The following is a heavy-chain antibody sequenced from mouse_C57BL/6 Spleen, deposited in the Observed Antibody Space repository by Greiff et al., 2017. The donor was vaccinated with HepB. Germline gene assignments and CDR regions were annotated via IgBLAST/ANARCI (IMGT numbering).Heavy chain of an antibody. J-gene: IGHJ3*01. D-gene: IGHD4-1*01. CDR2: ISGGGGNT. CDR1: GFTFSSYT. Sequence: EVQRVESGGGLVKPGGSLKLSCAASGFTFSSYTMSWVRQTPEKRLEWVATISGGGGNTYYPDSVKGRFTISRDNAKNTLYLQMSSLRSEDTALYYCARHQGTGLFAYWGQGTLVTVSA. V-gene: IGHV5-9*01. CDR3: ARHQGTGLFAY.